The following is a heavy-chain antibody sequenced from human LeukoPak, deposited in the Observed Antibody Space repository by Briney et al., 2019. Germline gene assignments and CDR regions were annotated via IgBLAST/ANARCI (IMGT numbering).Heavy chain of an antibody. CDR2: ISGGGDTT. Sequence: TGGSLRLSCAASGFTLAGYAMSWVRQAPGKGLEWVSAISGGGDTTSYADSVKGRFTISRDNSKNTLYLQMNSLRAEDTAVYYCAKRPLIGIYLDYWGQGTLVTVSS. D-gene: IGHD1-20*01. J-gene: IGHJ4*02. CDR3: AKRPLIGIYLDY. CDR1: GFTLAGYA. V-gene: IGHV3-23*01.